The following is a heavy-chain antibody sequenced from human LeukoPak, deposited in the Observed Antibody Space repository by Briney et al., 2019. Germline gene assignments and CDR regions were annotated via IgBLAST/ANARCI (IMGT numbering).Heavy chain of an antibody. CDR3: ATILPVNYYMDV. CDR1: AGSISSSY. D-gene: IGHD2-21*01. J-gene: IGHJ6*03. CDR2: IYYNGHT. V-gene: IGHV4-59*01. Sequence: SETLSLTCTVSAGSISSSYWSWIRQPPGKGLESIGDIYYNGHTNYNPSLKSRVTISVDTSKNQFTLKLSSVTAADTAVYYCATILPVNYYMDVWGKGTTVTVSS.